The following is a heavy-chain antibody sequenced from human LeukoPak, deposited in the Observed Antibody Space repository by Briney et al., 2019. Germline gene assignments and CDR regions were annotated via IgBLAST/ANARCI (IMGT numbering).Heavy chain of an antibody. J-gene: IGHJ4*02. D-gene: IGHD3-10*01. CDR3: ATEGGRGYYGSGSYFDY. V-gene: IGHV3-23*01. Sequence: PGGSLRLSCAASGFTFSSYAMSWVRQAPGKGLEWVSAISGSGGSTYYADSVKGRFTISRDNSKNTLYLQMNSLRAEDTAVYYCATEGGRGYYGSGSYFDYWGQGTLVTVSS. CDR2: ISGSGGST. CDR1: GFTFSSYA.